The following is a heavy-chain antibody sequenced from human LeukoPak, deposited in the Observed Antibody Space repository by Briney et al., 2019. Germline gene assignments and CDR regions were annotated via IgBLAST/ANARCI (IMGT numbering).Heavy chain of an antibody. D-gene: IGHD6-13*01. J-gene: IGHJ4*02. CDR2: INTNTGNP. CDR1: GYTFTSYA. V-gene: IGHV7-4-1*02. CDR3: ARDRQIHSSSWFIPLDY. Sequence: ASVKVSCKASGYTFTSYAMNWVRQAPGQGLEWMGWINTNTGNPTYAQGFTGRFVFSLDTSVSTAYLQISSLKAEDTAVYYCARDRQIHSSSWFIPLDYWGQGTLVTVSS.